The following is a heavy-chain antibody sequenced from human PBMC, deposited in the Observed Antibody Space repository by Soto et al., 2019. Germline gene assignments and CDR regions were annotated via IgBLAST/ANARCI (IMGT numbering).Heavy chain of an antibody. V-gene: IGHV5-10-1*01. D-gene: IGHD6-13*01. Sequence: PGESLKISCQASGYSFTTYWTSWVRQMPEKGLEWMGRIDPSDSYTNYSPSFQGHVTISADKSISTAYLQWSSLKASDTAMYYCARLQAAAGGNALTFAFCGQGTLVTVSS. CDR2: IDPSDSYT. J-gene: IGHJ4*02. CDR3: ARLQAAAGGNALTFAF. CDR1: GYSFTTYW.